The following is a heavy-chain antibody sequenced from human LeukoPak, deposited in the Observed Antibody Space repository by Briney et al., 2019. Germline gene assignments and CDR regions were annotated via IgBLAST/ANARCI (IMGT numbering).Heavy chain of an antibody. D-gene: IGHD6-13*01. Sequence: ASVKVSCKTSGYTFISYDVHWVRQASGQGLEWMGWMNPNKGNTGYGHKFQGRVTITRDTSISTAYMELSSLRSEDTAVYYCARGRSVAAAGYWGQGTLVTVSS. J-gene: IGHJ4*02. CDR1: GYTFISYD. CDR2: MNPNKGNT. CDR3: ARGRSVAAAGY. V-gene: IGHV1-8*03.